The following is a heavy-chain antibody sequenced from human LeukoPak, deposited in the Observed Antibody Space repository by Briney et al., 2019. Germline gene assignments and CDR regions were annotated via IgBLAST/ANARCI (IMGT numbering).Heavy chain of an antibody. CDR2: ISHSGGTT. CDR3: AKATGTLGA. J-gene: IGHJ5*02. CDR1: GFTFSSYA. Sequence: GGSLRLSCAASGFTFSSYAMSWVRQAPGKGPEWVSAISHSGGTTYYADSVKGRFTITRDNSKNTLYLQMNSLTAEDTAVYYCAKATGTLGAWGQGTLVTVSS. V-gene: IGHV3-23*01. D-gene: IGHD1-1*01.